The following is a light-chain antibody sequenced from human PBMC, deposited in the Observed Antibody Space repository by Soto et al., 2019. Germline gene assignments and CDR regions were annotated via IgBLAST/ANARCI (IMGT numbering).Light chain of an antibody. Sequence: EIVLTQSPGTLSLSPGERATLSCGASQIVTNNYLAWYQQNPGQAPRLLIYGASSRATGIPDRFSGSGSGTDFTLASSRLEPEDFAVYYCHQYYISPTFGQGTKLEIK. J-gene: IGKJ2*01. CDR3: HQYYISPT. CDR1: QIVTNNY. CDR2: GAS. V-gene: IGKV3-20*01.